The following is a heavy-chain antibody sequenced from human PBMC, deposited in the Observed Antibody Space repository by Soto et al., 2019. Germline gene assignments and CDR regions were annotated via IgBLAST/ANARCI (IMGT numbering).Heavy chain of an antibody. CDR2: INPNTGVT. V-gene: IGHV1-2*02. CDR3: ARGPRYGMDV. Sequence: QVQLVQSGAEVKKPGASVKVSCKASGYTFIGFYMHWVRQAPGQGLEWMAFINPNTGVTNYAQKFQGRVTMTRDTSISTAYREVSRLRSDDTAVYYCARGPRYGMDVWGQGTTVIVS. J-gene: IGHJ6*02. CDR1: GYTFIGFY.